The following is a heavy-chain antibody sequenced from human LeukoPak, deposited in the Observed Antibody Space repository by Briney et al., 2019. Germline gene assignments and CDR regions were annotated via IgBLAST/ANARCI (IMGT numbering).Heavy chain of an antibody. D-gene: IGHD3-22*01. V-gene: IGHV3-30-3*01. Sequence: PGGSLRLSCAASGFTFSYYTMHGARQAPGKGREWVAVISYDGSNEYYADSVKGRFTISRDNSKNTLYLQMNSLRVEDTAVYYCARVLNYYDSSGYYFSYWGQGTLVTVSS. CDR3: ARVLNYYDSSGYYFSY. CDR2: ISYDGSNE. CDR1: GFTFSYYT. J-gene: IGHJ4*02.